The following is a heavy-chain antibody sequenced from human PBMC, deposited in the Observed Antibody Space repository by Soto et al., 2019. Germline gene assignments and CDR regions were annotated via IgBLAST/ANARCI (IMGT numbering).Heavy chain of an antibody. CDR3: ARSGVLLWFGEFEYYFDY. CDR1: GYTFTSYG. CDR2: ISAYNGNT. J-gene: IGHJ4*02. D-gene: IGHD3-10*01. V-gene: IGHV1-18*01. Sequence: ASVKVSFKASGYTFTSYGISGVRHAPGQVLEWMGWISAYNGNTNYAQKLQGRVTMTTDTSTSTAYMELRSLRSDDTAVYYCARSGVLLWFGEFEYYFDYWGQGTLVTVSS.